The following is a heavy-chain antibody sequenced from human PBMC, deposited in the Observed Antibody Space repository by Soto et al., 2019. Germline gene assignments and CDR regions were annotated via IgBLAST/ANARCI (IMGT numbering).Heavy chain of an antibody. CDR2: IYHSGST. V-gene: IGHV4-4*02. CDR1: GGSISSSNW. CDR3: VRLPWADYGGIFDP. D-gene: IGHD4-17*01. J-gene: IGHJ5*02. Sequence: SETLSLTCAVSGGSISSSNWCSWVRQPPGKGLEWIGEIYHSGSTNYNPSLKSRVTISVDKSKNQFSLKLSSVTAADTAVYYCVRLPWADYGGIFDPWGQGILVTVSS.